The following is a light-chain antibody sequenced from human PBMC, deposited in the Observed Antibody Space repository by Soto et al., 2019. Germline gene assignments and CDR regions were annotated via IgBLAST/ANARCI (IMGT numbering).Light chain of an antibody. CDR1: QSLSSSY. CDR2: GAS. Sequence: EIVLTQSPGTLSLSPGERATLSCRASQSLSSSYLAWYQQKPGQAPRLLIYGASNRATGIPDRFSGSGSGTDFTLTISRLEPEDFAVYSCQQYGSSSITFGQGTRLEIK. J-gene: IGKJ5*01. CDR3: QQYGSSSIT. V-gene: IGKV3-20*01.